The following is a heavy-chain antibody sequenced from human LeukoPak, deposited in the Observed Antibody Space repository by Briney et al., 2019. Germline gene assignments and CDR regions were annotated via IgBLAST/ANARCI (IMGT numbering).Heavy chain of an antibody. J-gene: IGHJ4*02. V-gene: IGHV3-66*02. CDR3: ARIQSLGSSFSSFDY. D-gene: IGHD6-13*01. CDR2: IHSGGST. CDR1: GFTVSNNY. Sequence: PGGSLRLSCAASGFTVSNNYMSWVRQAPGKGLEWVSVIHSGGSTHYADSVKGRFTISRDNSKNTLYLQMNSLTADDTTVYYCARIQSLGSSFSSFDYWGQGTLVTVSS.